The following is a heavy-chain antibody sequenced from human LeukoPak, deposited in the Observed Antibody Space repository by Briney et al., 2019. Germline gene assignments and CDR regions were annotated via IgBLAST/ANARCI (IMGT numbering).Heavy chain of an antibody. CDR2: ISSGSDYI. Sequence: GGSLRLSCAASGFTFTYYNMNWVSQAPGKRLEWVSSISSGSDYIQYADSVKGRFTISRDNAKNSLYLQMSSLSAEDTAVYYCARLDESEGDYWGQGTLVTVSS. CDR3: ARLDESEGDY. V-gene: IGHV3-21*06. CDR1: GFTFTYYN. J-gene: IGHJ4*02.